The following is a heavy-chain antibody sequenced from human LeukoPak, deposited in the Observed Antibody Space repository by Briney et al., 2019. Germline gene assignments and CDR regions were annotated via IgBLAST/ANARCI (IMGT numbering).Heavy chain of an antibody. D-gene: IGHD1-14*01. V-gene: IGHV4-39*07. CDR2: IYSSGST. J-gene: IGHJ6*03. CDR3: ARDRKYYYHMDV. Sequence: PSETLSLTCAVSGASISGSNYYWGWIRQPPGKGLEWIGNIYSSGSTYYNASLQSRVTISIDTSKNQFSLRLSSLTAADTALYYCARDRKYYYHMDVWGKGTTVTVSS. CDR1: GASISGSNYY.